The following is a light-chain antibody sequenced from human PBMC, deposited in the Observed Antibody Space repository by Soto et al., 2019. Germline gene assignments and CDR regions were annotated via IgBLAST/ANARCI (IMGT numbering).Light chain of an antibody. CDR1: SSDIGRYNY. Sequence: QSVLSQPASVSGSPGQSITISCTGTSSDIGRYNYVSWYQQHPGMAPQLLIYEVSDRPSGVSNRFSGSKSGNTASLTISGLQAEDEADYFCGTWDSSLSAWVFGGGTKVTVL. V-gene: IGLV2-14*01. CDR2: EVS. CDR3: GTWDSSLSAWV. J-gene: IGLJ3*02.